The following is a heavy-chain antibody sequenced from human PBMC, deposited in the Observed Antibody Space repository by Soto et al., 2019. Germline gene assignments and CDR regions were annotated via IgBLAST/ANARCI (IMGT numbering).Heavy chain of an antibody. D-gene: IGHD3-22*01. Sequence: PSETLSLTCAVSGGSISSSNWWSWVRHPAGKGLEWIGEIYHSGSTNYNPSLKSRVTISVDKSKNQFSLKLSSVTAADTAVYYCAAWYYYDSSGYLNYFDYRGQGTLVTVSS. CDR3: AAWYYYDSSGYLNYFDY. CDR2: IYHSGST. J-gene: IGHJ4*02. CDR1: GGSISSSNW. V-gene: IGHV4-4*02.